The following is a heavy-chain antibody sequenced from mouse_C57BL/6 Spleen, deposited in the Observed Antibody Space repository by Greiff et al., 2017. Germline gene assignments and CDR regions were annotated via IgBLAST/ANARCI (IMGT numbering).Heavy chain of an antibody. CDR3: ARWGDGYSYAMDY. V-gene: IGHV1-64*01. CDR1: GYTFTSYW. CDR2: IHPTSGST. Sequence: VQLQQPGAELVKPGASVKLSCKASGYTFTSYWMHWVKQRPGQGLEWIGMIHPTSGSTNYNEKFKSKATLTVDKSSSTAYMQLSSLTSEDSAVYYCARWGDGYSYAMDYWGQGTSVTVSS. D-gene: IGHD2-3*01. J-gene: IGHJ4*01.